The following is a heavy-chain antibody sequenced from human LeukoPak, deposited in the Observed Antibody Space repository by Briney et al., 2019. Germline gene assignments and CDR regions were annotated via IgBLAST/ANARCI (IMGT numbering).Heavy chain of an antibody. CDR3: ARQWDIVVVPRALLRPSLGAFDI. Sequence: ASETLSLTCTVSGGSISSYYWSWIRQPAGKGLEWIGRIYTSGSTNYNPSLKSRVTMSVDTSKNQFSLKLSSVTAADTAVYYCARQWDIVVVPRALLRPSLGAFDIWGQGTLVTVSS. J-gene: IGHJ3*02. CDR2: IYTSGST. D-gene: IGHD2-2*01. CDR1: GGSISSYY. V-gene: IGHV4-4*07.